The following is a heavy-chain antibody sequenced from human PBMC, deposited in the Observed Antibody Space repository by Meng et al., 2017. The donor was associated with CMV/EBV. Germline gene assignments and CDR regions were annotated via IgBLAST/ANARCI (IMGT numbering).Heavy chain of an antibody. CDR2: IRYDGSNK. J-gene: IGHJ6*02. D-gene: IGHD2-2*01. V-gene: IGHV3-30*02. CDR1: GLTFSSYG. Sequence: GESLKISCAASGLTFSSYGMHWVRQAPGKGLEWVAFIRYDGSNKYYADSVKGRFTISRDNSKNTLYLQMNSLRAEDTAVYYCAKGPYCSSTSCYYYYYGMDVWGQGTTVTVSS. CDR3: AKGPYCSSTSCYYYYYGMDV.